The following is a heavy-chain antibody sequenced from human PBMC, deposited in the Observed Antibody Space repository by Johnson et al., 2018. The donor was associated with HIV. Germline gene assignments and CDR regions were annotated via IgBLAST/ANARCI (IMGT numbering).Heavy chain of an antibody. CDR2: INWNGGST. Sequence: VQLVESGGGVVRPGGSLRLSCAASGFTFDDYGMSWVRQAPGKGLEWVSGINWNGGSTGYADSVKGRFTISRDNAKRSLYLQMNRLRVEDTALFFCARDRYPPYDAFDMWGQGTMVTVAS. J-gene: IGHJ3*02. CDR3: ARDRYPPYDAFDM. V-gene: IGHV3-20*04. CDR1: GFTFDDYG. D-gene: IGHD1-1*01.